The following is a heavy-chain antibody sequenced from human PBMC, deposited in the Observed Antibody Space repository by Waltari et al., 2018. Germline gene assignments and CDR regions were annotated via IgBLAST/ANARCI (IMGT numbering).Heavy chain of an antibody. J-gene: IGHJ3*01. V-gene: IGHV4-39*02. D-gene: IGHD5-12*01. CDR3: ATYIGASIGTAAFDG. CDR1: GGSITSNRTY. CDR2: ISYNGAT. Sequence: QLQRQAPGAGLGRPSATLSLTCIVPGGSITSNRTYWSWIRQPPGQGLEWIGTISYNGATYSSPALKSRVTVSRDTSKNHLSLKLGSVTAADTAVYYCATYIGASIGTAAFDGWGQGTMVTVSS.